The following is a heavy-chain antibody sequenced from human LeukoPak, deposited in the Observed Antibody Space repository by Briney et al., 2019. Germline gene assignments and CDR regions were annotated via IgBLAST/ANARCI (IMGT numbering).Heavy chain of an antibody. D-gene: IGHD3-22*01. Sequence: SETLSLTCTVSGGSISSYYWSWIRQPAGKGLEWIGRIYTSGSTNYNPSLKSRVTMSVDTSKNQFSLKLSSVTAADTAVYYCARDGYYHDSSGYYEKMYYFDYWGQGTLVTVSS. J-gene: IGHJ4*02. CDR2: IYTSGST. CDR1: GGSISSYY. V-gene: IGHV4-4*07. CDR3: ARDGYYHDSSGYYEKMYYFDY.